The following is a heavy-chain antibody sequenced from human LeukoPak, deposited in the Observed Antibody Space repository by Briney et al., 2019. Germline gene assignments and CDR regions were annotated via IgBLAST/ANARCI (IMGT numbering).Heavy chain of an antibody. CDR3: AGLVGRYSSGLYYYYFDY. D-gene: IGHD3-22*01. J-gene: IGHJ4*02. Sequence: SETLSPTCTVSGDSINSLDLWSWVRQPPGKGLEWIGEMYLSGTTHSNPSVKSRVTISIDKSKNQFFLNLGSVTAADTAVYYCAGLVGRYSSGLYYYYFDYWGQGTLVTVSS. V-gene: IGHV4-4*02. CDR2: MYLSGTT. CDR1: GDSINSLDL.